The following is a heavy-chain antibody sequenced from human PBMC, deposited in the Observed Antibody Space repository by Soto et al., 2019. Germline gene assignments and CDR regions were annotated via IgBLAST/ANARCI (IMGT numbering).Heavy chain of an antibody. CDR3: ARMSSSPGHNWFDP. Sequence: QVQLVQSGAEVKKPGSSVKVSCKASGGTFSSYAISWVRQAPGQGLAWTGGIIPIFGTANYAQKFQGGVPITADESTSTAYMELGSLRSEDTAVYYCARMSSSPGHNWFDPWGQGTLVTVS. CDR1: GGTFSSYA. V-gene: IGHV1-69*01. J-gene: IGHJ5*02. CDR2: IIPIFGTA. D-gene: IGHD6-6*01.